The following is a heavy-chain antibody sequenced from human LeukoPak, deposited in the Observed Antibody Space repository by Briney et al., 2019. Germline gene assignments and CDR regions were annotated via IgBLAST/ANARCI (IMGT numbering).Heavy chain of an antibody. CDR2: ISYDGSNK. V-gene: IGHV3-30*04. CDR3: ARAANAFDI. CDR1: GFTFSSYA. Sequence: PGRSLRLSCAASGFTFSSYAMHWVRQAPGKGLEWVAVISYDGSNKYYADSVKGRFTISRDNSKNTLYLQMNSLRAEDPAAYYCARAANAFDIWGQGTMVTVSS. J-gene: IGHJ3*02.